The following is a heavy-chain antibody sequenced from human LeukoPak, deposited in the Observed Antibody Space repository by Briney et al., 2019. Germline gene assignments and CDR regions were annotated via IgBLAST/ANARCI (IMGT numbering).Heavy chain of an antibody. CDR2: ISGSGGST. CDR3: AKDVDSGSYNAFDY. CDR1: GGPFSGYY. J-gene: IGHJ4*02. D-gene: IGHD1-26*01. Sequence: ETLSLTCAVYGGPFSGYYWSWIRQPPGKGLEWVSAISGSGGSTYYADSVKGRFTISRDNSKNTLYLQMNSLRAEDTAVYYCAKDVDSGSYNAFDYWGQGTLVTVSS. V-gene: IGHV3-23*01.